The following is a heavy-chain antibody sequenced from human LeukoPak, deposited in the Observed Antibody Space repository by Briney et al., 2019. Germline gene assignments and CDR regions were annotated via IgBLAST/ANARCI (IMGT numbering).Heavy chain of an antibody. Sequence: SVKVSCKASGGSFNNYAISWVRQAPGQGLVWMGRIIPIFGIANSAQKFQGRVTITADKSTNTAYMELSSLRSEDTAVYYCARDYYDSGSYPDYWGRGTLVTVPS. D-gene: IGHD3-10*01. CDR1: GGSFNNYA. CDR2: IIPIFGIA. CDR3: ARDYYDSGSYPDY. J-gene: IGHJ4*02. V-gene: IGHV1-69*04.